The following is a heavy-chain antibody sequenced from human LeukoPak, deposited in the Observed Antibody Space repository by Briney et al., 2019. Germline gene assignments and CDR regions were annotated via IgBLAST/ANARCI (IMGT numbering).Heavy chain of an antibody. CDR3: AREGGSSWYSRDFYYIDV. CDR2: INHSGST. V-gene: IGHV4-34*01. Sequence: PSETLSLTCAVYGGPFSGYYWSWIRQPPGKGLEWIGEINHSGSTNYNPSLKSRVTISVDTSKNQFSLKLSSVTAADTAVYYCAREGGSSWYSRDFYYIDVWGKGTTVTVSS. J-gene: IGHJ6*03. D-gene: IGHD6-13*01. CDR1: GGPFSGYY.